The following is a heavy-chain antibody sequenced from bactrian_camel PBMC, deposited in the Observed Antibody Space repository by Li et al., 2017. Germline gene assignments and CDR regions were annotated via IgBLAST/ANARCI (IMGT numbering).Heavy chain of an antibody. V-gene: IGHV3S57*01. J-gene: IGHJ4*01. CDR3: AAGYGCLTSIHNLDVAPVRY. CDR2: IDSDGTL. D-gene: IGHD5*01. CDR1: GYAGRRFC. Sequence: VQLVESGGGSVQTGGSLRLSCVGSGYAGRRFCMAWFRQAPGKEREGVAAIDSDGTLDYADSVKGRFTISKDNAADTIYLQMNSLKPEDTALYYCAAGYGCLTSIHNLDVAPVRYWGQGTQVTVS.